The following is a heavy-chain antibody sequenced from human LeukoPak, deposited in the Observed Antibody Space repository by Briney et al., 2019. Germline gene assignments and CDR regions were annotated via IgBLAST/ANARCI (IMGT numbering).Heavy chain of an antibody. J-gene: IGHJ3*02. CDR2: IYKGGDT. CDR1: GFTVINKY. V-gene: IGHV3-66*01. CDR3: ARAPTYCSSTSCSWDAFDI. Sequence: PGGPLRLSCAASGFTVINKYMSWVRQAPGKGLEWVSVIYKGGDTYYADSVKGRFTISRDNSKNTLYLQMNSLRAEDTAVYYCARAPTYCSSTSCSWDAFDIWGQGTMVTVSS. D-gene: IGHD2-2*01.